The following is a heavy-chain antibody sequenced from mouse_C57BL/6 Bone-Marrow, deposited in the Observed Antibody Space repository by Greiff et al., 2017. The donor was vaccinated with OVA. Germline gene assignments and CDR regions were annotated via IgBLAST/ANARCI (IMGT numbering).Heavy chain of an antibody. CDR3: ARSGSSFAWFAY. J-gene: IGHJ3*01. CDR1: GYTFTSYW. D-gene: IGHD1-1*01. CDR2: IYPGSGST. V-gene: IGHV1-55*01. Sequence: QVQLQQPGAELVKPGASVTMSCKASGYTFTSYWITWVKQRPGQGLEWIGDIYPGSGSTNYNEKFKSKATLTVDTSSSTAYMQLSSLTSEDSAVYYCARSGSSFAWFAYWGQGTLVTVSA.